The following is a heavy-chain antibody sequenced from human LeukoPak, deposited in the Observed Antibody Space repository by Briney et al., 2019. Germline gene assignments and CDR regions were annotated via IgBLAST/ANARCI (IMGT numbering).Heavy chain of an antibody. V-gene: IGHV4-34*01. CDR2: INHSGST. D-gene: IGHD4-17*01. Sequence: PSETLSLTCAVYGGSFSGYYWSWIRQPPGKGLEWIGEINHSGSTNYNPSLKSRVTISVDTSKNQFSLKLSSVTAADTAVYYCARGLSDGDYDYYYGMDVWGQGTTVTVSS. CDR3: ARGLSDGDYDYYYGMDV. J-gene: IGHJ6*02. CDR1: GGSFSGYY.